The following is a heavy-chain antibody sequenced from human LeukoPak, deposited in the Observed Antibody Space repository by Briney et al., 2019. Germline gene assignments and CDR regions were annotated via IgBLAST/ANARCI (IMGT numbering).Heavy chain of an antibody. Sequence: GGSLRLSCAASGFSFRSYAMHWVRQAPGKGLEYVSAMSSNGDSTYYANSMKGRFTISRDNSKNTLYPQMGSLRAEDMAVYYCARDQGLRGSLDYWGQGTLVTVSS. CDR3: ARDQGLRGSLDY. CDR2: MSSNGDST. D-gene: IGHD4-23*01. J-gene: IGHJ4*02. V-gene: IGHV3-64*01. CDR1: GFSFRSYA.